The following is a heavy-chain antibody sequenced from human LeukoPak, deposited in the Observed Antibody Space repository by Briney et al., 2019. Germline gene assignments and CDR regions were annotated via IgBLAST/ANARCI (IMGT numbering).Heavy chain of an antibody. V-gene: IGHV1-2*02. Sequence: ASVKVSCKASGYTSTGYYMHWVRQAPGQGLEWMGWINPNSGGTNYAQKFQGRVTMTRDTSISTAYMELSRLRSDDTAVYYCAREAGYMVRGVINYWGRGTLVTVSS. CDR2: INPNSGGT. J-gene: IGHJ4*02. D-gene: IGHD3-10*01. CDR1: GYTSTGYY. CDR3: AREAGYMVRGVINY.